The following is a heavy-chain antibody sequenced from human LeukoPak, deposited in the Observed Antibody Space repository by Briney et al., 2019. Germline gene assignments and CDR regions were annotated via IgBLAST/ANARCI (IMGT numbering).Heavy chain of an antibody. CDR3: AIIEYSSSSNNFDY. J-gene: IGHJ4*02. V-gene: IGHV3-66*01. Sequence: GGSLRLSCAASGFTVSSNYMSWVRQAPGKGLEWVSVIYSGGSTYYADSVKGRFTISRDNSKNTLYLQMNSLRAEDTAVYYCAIIEYSSSSNNFDYWGQGTLVTVSS. D-gene: IGHD6-6*01. CDR2: IYSGGST. CDR1: GFTVSSNY.